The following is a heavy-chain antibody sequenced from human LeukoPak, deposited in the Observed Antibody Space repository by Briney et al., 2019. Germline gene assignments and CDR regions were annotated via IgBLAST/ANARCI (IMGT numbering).Heavy chain of an antibody. CDR2: VSGGGSS. CDR1: GYTFSSYA. D-gene: IGHD4-11*01. J-gene: IGHJ4*02. CDR3: AREEVTRLDY. V-gene: IGHV3-23*01. Sequence: GGSLRLSCAASGYTFSSYAVSWIRQGPGKGLEWVAAVSGGGSSSYADSVKGRFTIPRDNSKNTLYLQMNSLRTDDTAVYYCAREEVTRLDYWGQGTLVTVSS.